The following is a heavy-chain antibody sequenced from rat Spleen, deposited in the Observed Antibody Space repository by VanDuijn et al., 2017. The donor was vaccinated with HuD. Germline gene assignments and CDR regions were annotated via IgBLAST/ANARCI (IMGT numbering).Heavy chain of an antibody. CDR1: GHSISSTYR. Sequence: EVQLQESGPGLVKPSQSLSLTCSVSGHSISSTYRWNWIRKFPGNKLEWMGYINSAGTTIYSPSLKSRISITRDTSKNQCFLQGNSVTTDDTATYYCAISDGVHYFLSFADWGQGSLVTVSS. D-gene: IGHD1-12*02. CDR2: INSAGTT. CDR3: AISDGVHYFLSFAD. J-gene: IGHJ3*01. V-gene: IGHV3-3*01.